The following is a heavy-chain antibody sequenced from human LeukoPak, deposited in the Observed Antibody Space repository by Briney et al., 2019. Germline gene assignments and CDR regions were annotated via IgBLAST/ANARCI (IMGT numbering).Heavy chain of an antibody. Sequence: SETLSLTCTVSGGSISSSSYYWGWIRQPPGKGLEWIGSIYYSGSTYYNPSLKSRVTISVDTSKNQFSLKLSSVTAADTAVYYCARDLETITMIVPIWGQGTMVTVSS. CDR1: GGSISSSSYY. V-gene: IGHV4-39*07. CDR2: IYYSGST. CDR3: ARDLETITMIVPI. D-gene: IGHD3-22*01. J-gene: IGHJ3*02.